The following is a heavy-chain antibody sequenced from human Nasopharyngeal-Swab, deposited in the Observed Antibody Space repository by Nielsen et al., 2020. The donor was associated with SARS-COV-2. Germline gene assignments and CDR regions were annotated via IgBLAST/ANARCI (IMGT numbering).Heavy chain of an antibody. J-gene: IGHJ4*02. CDR3: ATHNDYRFEN. V-gene: IGHV3-30*03. D-gene: IGHD4-11*01. CDR1: GFTFSSFC. CDR2: IAHDASNE. Sequence: GGSLRLSCAASGFTFSSFCMHWVRQAPGKGLEWVAFIAHDASNEYYGDSVKGRFSISRDSSKNTLYLQMNSLRAEDTAVYYCATHNDYRFENWGRGTLVTVSS.